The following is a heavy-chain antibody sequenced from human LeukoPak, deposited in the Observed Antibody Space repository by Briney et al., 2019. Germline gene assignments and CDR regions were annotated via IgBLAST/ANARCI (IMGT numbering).Heavy chain of an antibody. J-gene: IGHJ6*02. V-gene: IGHV3-48*02. Sequence: GGSLRLSCAASGFTFSGSAMHWVRQAPGKGLEWISYIGSSGSATHYADSLGGRFTISRDNAKNSLYLQMNSLRDEDTAVYFCARRPYSDTSGRLSDVWGQGTTVTVSS. CDR3: ARRPYSDTSGRLSDV. CDR2: IGSSGSAT. CDR1: GFTFSGSA. D-gene: IGHD3-22*01.